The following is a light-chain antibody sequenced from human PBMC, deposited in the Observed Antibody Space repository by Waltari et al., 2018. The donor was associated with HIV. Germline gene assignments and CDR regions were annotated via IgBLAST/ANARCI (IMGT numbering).Light chain of an antibody. CDR1: DLGGRS. CDR3: QAWDSSTVV. V-gene: IGLV3-1*01. Sequence: SYELTQPPSVSVSPGQTATITCSGDDLGGRSACWYQQKTGLSPVLVIYQDNKRASGCLRRFSGSNSGNAATLTISETQARDEADYFCQAWDSSTVVFGGGTKLTVL. J-gene: IGLJ2*01. CDR2: QDN.